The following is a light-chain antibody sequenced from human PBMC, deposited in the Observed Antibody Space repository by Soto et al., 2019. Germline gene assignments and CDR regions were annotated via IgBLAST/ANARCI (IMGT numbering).Light chain of an antibody. V-gene: IGLV2-14*01. CDR3: SSYTGSNINTVV. Sequence: QSVLTQPASVSGSPGQSITISCTGTSSDIGKYNYVSWFQQHPAKAPKLIIFEVSTRPSGVSNRLSGSKSGNTASLTISGLQAEDEADYYCSSYTGSNINTVVFGGGTKGTVL. CDR2: EVS. CDR1: SSDIGKYNY. J-gene: IGLJ2*01.